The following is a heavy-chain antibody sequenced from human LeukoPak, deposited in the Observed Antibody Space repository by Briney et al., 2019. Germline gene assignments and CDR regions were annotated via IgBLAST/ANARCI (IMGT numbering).Heavy chain of an antibody. J-gene: IGHJ6*03. CDR1: GGSISSGVYY. Sequence: PSETLSLTCSVSGGSISSGVYYWSWIRQPPGKGLEWIGYIYHSGSTYYNPSLKSRVTISVDRSKNQFSLNLSSVTAADTAVYYCAGVPSYYMAVWGKGTTVTVSS. V-gene: IGHV4-30-2*01. CDR3: AGVPSYYMAV. CDR2: IYHSGST.